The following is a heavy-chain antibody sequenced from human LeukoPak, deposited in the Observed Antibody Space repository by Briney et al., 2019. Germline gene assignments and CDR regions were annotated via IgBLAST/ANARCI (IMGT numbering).Heavy chain of an antibody. CDR2: FDPEVGDK. V-gene: IGHV1-24*01. D-gene: IGHD6-13*01. CDR3: ATDSDPWGPAAGTIDY. Sequence: ASVKVSCKISGHALSDLSIHWVRQAPGRGPEWMGGFDPEVGDKMHAQKFQGRVTMAEDTSTDTAYMELNSLRSEDTAVYYCATDSDPWGPAAGTIDYWGQGTVVTVSS. J-gene: IGHJ4*02. CDR1: GHALSDLS.